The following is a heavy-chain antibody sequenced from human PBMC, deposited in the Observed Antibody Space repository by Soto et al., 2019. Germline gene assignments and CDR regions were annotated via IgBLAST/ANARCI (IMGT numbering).Heavy chain of an antibody. V-gene: IGHV4-34*01. J-gene: IGHJ5*02. CDR1: GGSFSGYY. D-gene: IGHD6-6*01. CDR2: INHSGST. Sequence: QVQLQQWGAGLLKPSETLSLTCAVYGGSFSGYYWSWIRQPPGKGLELMGEINHSGSTNYNTSLKSRVTISVDTSKNQFSLKLSSVTAADTAVYDCARGASIAARPVPGNDANWFDPWGQGTLVTVSS. CDR3: ARGASIAARPVPGNDANWFDP.